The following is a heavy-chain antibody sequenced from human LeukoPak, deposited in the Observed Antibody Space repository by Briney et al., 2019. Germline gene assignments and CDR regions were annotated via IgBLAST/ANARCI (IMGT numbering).Heavy chain of an antibody. J-gene: IGHJ3*02. CDR1: GGSFSGYY. D-gene: IGHD3-9*01. CDR2: INHSGST. Sequence: SETLSLTCAVYGGSFSGYYWSWIRQPPGKGLEWIGEINHSGSTNYNPSLKSRVTISVDTSKNQFSLKLSSVTAADTAVYYCARDPGSYDILTGYYTGGAFDIWGQGTMVTVSS. V-gene: IGHV4-34*01. CDR3: ARDPGSYDILTGYYTGGAFDI.